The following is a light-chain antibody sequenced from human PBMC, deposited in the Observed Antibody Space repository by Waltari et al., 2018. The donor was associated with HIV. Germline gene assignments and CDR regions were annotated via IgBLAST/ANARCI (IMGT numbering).Light chain of an antibody. V-gene: IGLV2-8*01. Sequence: QSXLTXPPSAXGSPGQSVXTXCTGSRRDVGGYNYVSWYQQHPGKAPKLLIAEVSKRPSGVPDRFSGSKXGXTASLTVSGLQAEDEADYYCSSYAXSINVLFGGGTKLAVL. J-gene: IGLJ2*01. CDR3: SSYAXSINVL. CDR1: RRDVGGYNY. CDR2: EVS.